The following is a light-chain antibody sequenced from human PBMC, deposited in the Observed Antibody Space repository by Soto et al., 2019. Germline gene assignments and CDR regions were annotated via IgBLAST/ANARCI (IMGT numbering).Light chain of an antibody. V-gene: IGKV1-9*01. Sequence: DLQLTPSPSFLSASVGDRVTITCRASQGISSYLAWYQQKPGKAPKLLIYAASTLQSGVPSRFSGSGSGTEFTLTISSLQPEDFATYYCHQLNSYPCTVGHGTKVDIK. CDR2: AAS. CDR1: QGISSY. CDR3: HQLNSYPCT. J-gene: IGKJ3*01.